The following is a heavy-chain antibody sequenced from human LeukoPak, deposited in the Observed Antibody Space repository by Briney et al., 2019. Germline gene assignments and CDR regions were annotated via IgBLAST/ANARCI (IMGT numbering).Heavy chain of an antibody. D-gene: IGHD5-12*01. J-gene: IGHJ6*03. CDR1: GFTFSYSA. CDR2: ISSNGGST. V-gene: IGHV3-64*01. CDR3: ARDGATFSGYDWYYYMDV. Sequence: GGSLRLSCAASGFTFSYSAMHWVRQAPGKGLEYVSVISSNGGSTYYANSVKGRFTISRDNAKNSMYLQMNSLRAEDTAVYYCARDGATFSGYDWYYYMDVWGKGTTVTVSS.